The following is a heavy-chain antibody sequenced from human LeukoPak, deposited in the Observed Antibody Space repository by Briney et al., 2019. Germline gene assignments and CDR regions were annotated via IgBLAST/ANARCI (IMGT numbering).Heavy chain of an antibody. J-gene: IGHJ4*02. V-gene: IGHV3-30*02. D-gene: IGHD3-9*01. CDR2: IRYDGSNK. CDR3: AKDRVLRYFDWLFDLDY. Sequence: GGSLRLSCAASGLTFSNYGVHWVRQAPGKGLEWVAFIRYDGSNKYYADSVKGRFTISRDNSKNTLYLQMNSLRVEDTAVYYCAKDRVLRYFDWLFDLDYWGQGTLVTVSS. CDR1: GLTFSNYG.